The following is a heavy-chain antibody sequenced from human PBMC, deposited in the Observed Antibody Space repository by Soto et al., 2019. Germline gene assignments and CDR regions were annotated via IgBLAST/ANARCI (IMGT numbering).Heavy chain of an antibody. J-gene: IGHJ4*02. CDR1: GGSISSDAYS. V-gene: IGHV4-30-2*01. Sequence: SETLSLTCAVSGGSISSDAYSWSWIRQPPGKGLEWIGYIYPSGSTYYNPSLKSRVTISVDRSKNQFSLKLSSVTAADTAVYYCARFTPYHYGSGTSSFDYWGQGTLVTVSS. CDR3: ARFTPYHYGSGTSSFDY. D-gene: IGHD3-10*01. CDR2: IYPSGST.